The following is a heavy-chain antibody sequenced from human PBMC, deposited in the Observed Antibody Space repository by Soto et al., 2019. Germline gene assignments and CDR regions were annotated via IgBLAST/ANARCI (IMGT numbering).Heavy chain of an antibody. CDR3: AKEYSTLGLYYQYGMAG. CDR1: GFTFDDYA. CDR2: ISWNSATI. V-gene: IGHV3-9*01. D-gene: IGHD4-4*01. J-gene: IGHJ6*02. Sequence: DVQLVESGGGSVQPGRSLRLSCAASGFTFDDYAMHWVRQAPGKGLEWVSGISWNSATIGYGDSVKGRFTISRDNAKTSLDLQMNSLRPEDTALSYCAKEYSTLGLYYQYGMAGWGPGTTVTVSS.